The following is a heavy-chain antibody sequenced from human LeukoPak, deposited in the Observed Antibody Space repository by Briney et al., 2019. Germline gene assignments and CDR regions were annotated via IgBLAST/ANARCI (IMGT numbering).Heavy chain of an antibody. J-gene: IGHJ4*02. CDR3: ARRTGIVGATTDY. CDR2: ISSDGNEY. Sequence: GGSLRLSCVASGFIFSNYGMHWVRQAPGKGLEWVAVISSDGNEYYYADAVKGRFTISRDNAKNSLYLQMNSLRDEDTAVYYCARRTGIVGATTDYWGQGTLVTVSS. CDR1: GFIFSNYG. D-gene: IGHD1-26*01. V-gene: IGHV3-30*03.